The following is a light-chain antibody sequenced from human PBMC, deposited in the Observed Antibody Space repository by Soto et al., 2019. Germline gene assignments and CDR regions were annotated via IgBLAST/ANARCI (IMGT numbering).Light chain of an antibody. V-gene: IGKV1-39*01. Sequence: DLQMTQSPSSLSASVGDRVTITCRASQSISSYLNWYQQKPGKAPKLMIHTASSLQSGVPSRFSGSGSGTDFTLTISNLQPEDFATYYCQQSYITPYTFGQGTNLEIK. CDR1: QSISSY. J-gene: IGKJ2*01. CDR2: TAS. CDR3: QQSYITPYT.